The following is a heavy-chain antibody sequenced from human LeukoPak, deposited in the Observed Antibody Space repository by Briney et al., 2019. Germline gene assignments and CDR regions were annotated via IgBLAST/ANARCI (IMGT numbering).Heavy chain of an antibody. D-gene: IGHD5-24*01. CDR1: GFTFSDYY. CDR2: ISSSGSTI. CDR3: ATRRDGYNFWYFDL. V-gene: IGHV3-11*01. J-gene: IGHJ2*01. Sequence: PGGSLRLSCVASGFTFSDYYMSWIRQAPGKGLEWVSYISSSGSTIYYADSVKGRFTISRDNAKNSLYLQMNSLRAEDTAVYYCATRRDGYNFWYFDLWGRGTLVTVSS.